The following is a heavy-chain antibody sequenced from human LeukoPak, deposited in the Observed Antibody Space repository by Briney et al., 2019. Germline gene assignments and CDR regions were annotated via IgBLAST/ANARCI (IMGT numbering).Heavy chain of an antibody. J-gene: IGHJ6*02. CDR3: ARDLGSYYYYGMDV. CDR2: IYYSGST. V-gene: IGHV4-31*03. CDR1: GGSISSGGYY. Sequence: SETLSLTCTVSGGSISSGGYYWSWIRQHPGKGLEWIGYIYYSGSTYYNPSLKSRVTISVDPSKNQFSLKLSSVTAADTAVYYCARDLGSYYYYGMDVWAKGPRSPSP.